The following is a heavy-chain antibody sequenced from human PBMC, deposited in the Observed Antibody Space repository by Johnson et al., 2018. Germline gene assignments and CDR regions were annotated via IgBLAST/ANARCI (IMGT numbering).Heavy chain of an antibody. D-gene: IGHD1-14*01. CDR3: ARERVRTTYRGGVRNRFDP. V-gene: IGHV1-46*01. CDR1: GYKFITYY. CDR2: INSHSGST. Sequence: VQLVESGTEVKKPGASVKVSCKASGYKFITYYMHWVRHAPGHGLEWMGFINSHSGSTNYAQKFQGRVTMTRDTSTSKDNMELSSLRSEDTAGDYCARERVRTTYRGGVRNRFDPRRQGTLVAVSA. J-gene: IGHJ5*02.